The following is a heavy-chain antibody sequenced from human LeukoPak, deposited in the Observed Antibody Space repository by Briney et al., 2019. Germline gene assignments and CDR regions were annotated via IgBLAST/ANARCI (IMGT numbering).Heavy chain of an antibody. Sequence: ASVKVSCEASGYTFTSYGISWVRQAPGQGLEWMGWISAYNGNTNYAQKLQGRVTMTTDASTSTAYMELRSLRSDDTAVYYCAALVDLSVYRITGTTRRANQAFDIWGQGTMVTVSS. CDR2: ISAYNGNT. V-gene: IGHV1-18*01. J-gene: IGHJ3*02. CDR1: GYTFTSYG. CDR3: AALVDLSVYRITGTTRRANQAFDI. D-gene: IGHD1-20*01.